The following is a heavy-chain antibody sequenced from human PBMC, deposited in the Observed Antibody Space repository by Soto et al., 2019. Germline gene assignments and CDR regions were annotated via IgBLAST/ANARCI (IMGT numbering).Heavy chain of an antibody. Sequence: QVQLVESGEGVVQPWRSLRLSCAASGFIFSGYAMHCVRQAPGKGLEWVAVISYDGNTKYYADSVKGRFTVSRDNSKNTLYVQMNNLSAEDTAMYYCAKETSAYEIDYWGQGTLVNVS. V-gene: IGHV3-30-3*01. J-gene: IGHJ4*02. CDR1: GFIFSGYA. CDR2: ISYDGNTK. CDR3: AKETSAYEIDY. D-gene: IGHD5-12*01.